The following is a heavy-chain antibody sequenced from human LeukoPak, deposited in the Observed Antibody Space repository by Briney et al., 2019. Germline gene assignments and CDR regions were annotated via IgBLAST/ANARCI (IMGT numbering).Heavy chain of an antibody. Sequence: PGGSLRLSCAASGFTVSSNYMSWVRQAPGKGLEWVSVIYSGGSTYYADSVKGRFTISRDNSKNTPYLQMNSLRAEDTAVYYCARNKWLVHSYYFDYWGQGTLVTVSS. V-gene: IGHV3-53*01. J-gene: IGHJ4*02. D-gene: IGHD6-19*01. CDR1: GFTVSSNY. CDR2: IYSGGST. CDR3: ARNKWLVHSYYFDY.